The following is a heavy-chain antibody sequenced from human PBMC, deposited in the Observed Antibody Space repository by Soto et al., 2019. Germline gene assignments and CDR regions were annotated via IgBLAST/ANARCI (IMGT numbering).Heavy chain of an antibody. D-gene: IGHD3-10*01. CDR3: ARGPPSAFDY. V-gene: IGHV3-48*02. CDR1: GFTFSSYS. Sequence: GGSLRLSCAASGFTFSSYSMNWVRQAPGKGLEWVSYISSSSTIYYADSVKGRFTISRDNAKNSLYLQMNSLRDEDTAVYYCARGPPSAFDYWGQGTLVTVSS. CDR2: ISSSSTI. J-gene: IGHJ4*02.